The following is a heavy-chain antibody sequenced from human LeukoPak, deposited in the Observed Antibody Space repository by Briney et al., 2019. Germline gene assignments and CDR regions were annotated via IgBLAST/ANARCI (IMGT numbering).Heavy chain of an antibody. D-gene: IGHD6-19*01. CDR2: VSDDGTSK. CDR1: GFTFTTYA. J-gene: IGHJ4*02. CDR3: DSAITSGWHCWDY. Sequence: GGSLRLSCVTSGFTFTTYAMHWVRQAPGKGLEWLAVVSDDGTSKYYADSVKGRFTISRDNSKNTLYLQLNSLRGEDTANCARDSAITSGWHCWDYWGQGTLVTVS. V-gene: IGHV3-30-3*01.